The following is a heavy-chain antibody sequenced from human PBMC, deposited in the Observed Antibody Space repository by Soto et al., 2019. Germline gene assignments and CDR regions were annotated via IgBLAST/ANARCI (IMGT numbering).Heavy chain of an antibody. CDR1: GYTFTSYG. D-gene: IGHD3-9*01. J-gene: IGHJ5*02. CDR2: ISAYNGNT. Sequence: ASVKVSCKASGYTFTSYGISWVRQAPGQGLEWMGWISAYNGNTNYAQKIQGRVTMTTDTSTSTAYMELRSLRSDDTAVYYCARDHYDILTGYGINWFDPWGQGTLVTVSS. CDR3: ARDHYDILTGYGINWFDP. V-gene: IGHV1-18*01.